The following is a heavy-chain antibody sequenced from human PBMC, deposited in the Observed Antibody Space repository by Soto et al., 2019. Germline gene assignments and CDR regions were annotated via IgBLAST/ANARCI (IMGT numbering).Heavy chain of an antibody. Sequence: GESLKISCKGSGYSFASYWISWVRQMPGKGLEWMGRIDPSDSYTNYSPSFQGHVTISADKSISTAYLQWSSLKASDTAMYYCAASGPREFDPWGQGTLVTVSS. D-gene: IGHD3-16*01. CDR1: GYSFASYW. CDR2: IDPSDSYT. CDR3: AASGPREFDP. V-gene: IGHV5-10-1*01. J-gene: IGHJ5*02.